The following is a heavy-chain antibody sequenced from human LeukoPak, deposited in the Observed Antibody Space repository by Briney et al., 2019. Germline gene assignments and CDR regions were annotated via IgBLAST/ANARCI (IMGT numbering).Heavy chain of an antibody. J-gene: IGHJ3*02. CDR3: AREVLTGMHAFDI. D-gene: IGHD1-20*01. Sequence: GRSLRLSCAASGFTFSSYAMHWVRQAPGKGLEWVAVISYDGSNKYYADSVKGRFTISRDNSKNTLYLQMNSLRAEDTAVYYCAREVLTGMHAFDIWGQGTMVTVSS. V-gene: IGHV3-30-3*01. CDR2: ISYDGSNK. CDR1: GFTFSSYA.